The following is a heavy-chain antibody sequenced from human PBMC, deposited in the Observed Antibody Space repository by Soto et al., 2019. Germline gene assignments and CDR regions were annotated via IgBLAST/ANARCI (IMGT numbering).Heavy chain of an antibody. J-gene: IGHJ6*01. CDR3: AEDSPFGWLDYYNYGTDV. CDR1: GFTFSSYG. V-gene: IGHV3-30*18. CDR2: ISYDGSNK. D-gene: IGHD5-12*01. Sequence: QVQLVESGGGVVQHGRSMRFSCTASGFTFSSYGMHWVRQAQSKGLEWVAVISYDGSNKYYAASVNGRFTISRDNSKNTLYLQMISLRAEATAVYYCAEDSPFGWLDYYNYGTDVW.